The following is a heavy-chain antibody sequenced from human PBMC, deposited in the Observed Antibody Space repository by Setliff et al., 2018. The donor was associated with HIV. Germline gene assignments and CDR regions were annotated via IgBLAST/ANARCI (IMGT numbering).Heavy chain of an antibody. Sequence: SETPSLTCSVSADSITNTLYSWGWIRQPPGKGLECIGTIYYTGSASYNPSLKSRVSMSVDTSKNQFSLKVTSVTAADTALYYCARLRSYGDPKRFFDYWGQGTLVTVSS. J-gene: IGHJ4*02. CDR2: IYYTGSA. CDR1: ADSITNTLYS. D-gene: IGHD4-17*01. V-gene: IGHV4-39*01. CDR3: ARLRSYGDPKRFFDY.